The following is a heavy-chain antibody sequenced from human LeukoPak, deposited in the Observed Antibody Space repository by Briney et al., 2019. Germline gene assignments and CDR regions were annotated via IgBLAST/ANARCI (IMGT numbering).Heavy chain of an antibody. CDR2: ISGSGGST. V-gene: IGHV3-23*01. D-gene: IGHD1-26*01. Sequence: GGSLRLSCAASGFTFSSYAMSWVRQAPGKGLEWVSAISGSGGSTYYVDSVKGRFTISRDNSKNTLYLQMNSLRAEDTVVYYCAKCEGIVGALPTAMDAFDIWGQGTMVTVSS. CDR3: AKCEGIVGALPTAMDAFDI. CDR1: GFTFSSYA. J-gene: IGHJ3*02.